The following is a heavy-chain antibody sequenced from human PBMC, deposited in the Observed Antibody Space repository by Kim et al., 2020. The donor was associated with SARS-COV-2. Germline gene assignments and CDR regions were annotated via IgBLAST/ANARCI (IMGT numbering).Heavy chain of an antibody. J-gene: IGHJ4*02. V-gene: IGHV3-33*05. D-gene: IGHD6-13*01. Sequence: GGSLRLSCAASGFTFSNYGMHWVRQAPGKGLEWVAVISYDGINKYYADSVKGRFTISRDNSKKTPYLQMNSLRVEDTAVYYCARGQEYSSSWYGRYFDYWGQGTLVTVSS. CDR2: ISYDGINK. CDR3: ARGQEYSSSWYGRYFDY. CDR1: GFTFSNYG.